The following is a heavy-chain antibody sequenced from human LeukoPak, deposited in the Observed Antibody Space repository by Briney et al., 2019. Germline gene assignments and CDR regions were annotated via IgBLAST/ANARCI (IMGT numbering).Heavy chain of an antibody. V-gene: IGHV3-23*01. D-gene: IGHD6-13*01. CDR2: ISGSGGST. Sequence: GGSLRLSCAASGLTSSTYAMSWVRQAPGKGLEWVSAISGSGGSTYYADSVRGRFTISRDNSKNTLFLQMNSLRAEDTAVYYCARQGIAAAGTLDVWGQGTTVTVSS. CDR3: ARQGIAAAGTLDV. CDR1: GLTSSTYA. J-gene: IGHJ6*02.